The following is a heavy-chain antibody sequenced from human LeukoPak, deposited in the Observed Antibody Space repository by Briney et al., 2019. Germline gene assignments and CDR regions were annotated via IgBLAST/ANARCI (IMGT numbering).Heavy chain of an antibody. CDR1: GGSFSGYY. J-gene: IGHJ5*02. Sequence: PSETLSLTCAVYGGSFSGYYWSWIRQPPGEGLEWIGGINHSGSTNYNPSLKSRVTISVDTSKNQFSLKLSSVTAADTAVYYCARGQVLRFLEWLKPAPIRRYNWFDPWGQGTLVTVSS. CDR3: ARGQVLRFLEWLKPAPIRRYNWFDP. V-gene: IGHV4-34*01. CDR2: INHSGST. D-gene: IGHD3-3*01.